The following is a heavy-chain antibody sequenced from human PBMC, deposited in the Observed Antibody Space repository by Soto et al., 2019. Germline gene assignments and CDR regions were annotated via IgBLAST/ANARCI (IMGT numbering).Heavy chain of an antibody. CDR3: ARAGFSYGHLLF. Sequence: HVQLKESGPGLVKPSETLSLTCNVSGGPIKTGDYYWNWIRQPPGKGLEWIGYVFYSGATNYSPSLKSRAAISMDTSKNQFSLSLTSVTAADTAVYYCARAGFSYGHLLFWAQGIRVTVST. D-gene: IGHD3-10*01. J-gene: IGHJ4*02. CDR2: VFYSGAT. V-gene: IGHV4-30-4*01. CDR1: GGPIKTGDYY.